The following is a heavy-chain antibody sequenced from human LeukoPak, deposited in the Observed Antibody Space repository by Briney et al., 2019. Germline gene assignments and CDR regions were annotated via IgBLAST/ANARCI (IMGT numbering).Heavy chain of an antibody. D-gene: IGHD1-26*01. CDR3: ARGGVGASGRIWFDP. CDR2: IYYSGST. V-gene: IGHV4-59*08. CDR1: GYSITNNYY. J-gene: IGHJ5*02. Sequence: PSETLSLTCTVSGYSITNNYYWDWIRQPPGKGLEWIGYIYYSGSTNYNPSLKSRVTISVDTSKNQFSLRLSSVTAADTAVYYCARGGVGASGRIWFDPWGQGTLVTVSS.